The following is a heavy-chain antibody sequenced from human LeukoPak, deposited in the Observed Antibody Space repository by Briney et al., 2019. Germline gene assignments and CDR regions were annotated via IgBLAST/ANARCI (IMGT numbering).Heavy chain of an antibody. CDR2: IYHGGNT. D-gene: IGHD5/OR15-5a*01. V-gene: IGHV4-39*07. CDR3: ARGSTPYNWFDP. CDR1: GGSISSSSYY. Sequence: PLETLSLTCTVSGGSISSSSYYWGWIRQPPGKGLEWIGSIYHGGNTYYNPSLKSRVTISVDTSKNQFSLKLSSVTAADTAVYYCARGSTPYNWFDPWGQGTLVTVSS. J-gene: IGHJ5*02.